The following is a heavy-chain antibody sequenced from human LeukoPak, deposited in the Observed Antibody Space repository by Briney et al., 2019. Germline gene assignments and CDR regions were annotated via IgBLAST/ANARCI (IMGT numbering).Heavy chain of an antibody. J-gene: IGHJ4*02. CDR2: IYRSGST. CDR1: GGSISSGSYY. CDR3: ARGFRM. V-gene: IGHV4-61*09. Sequence: PSETLSLTCTVSGGSISSGSYYWSWIRQPAGKRLEWIGHIYRSGSTNYNPSLKSRVTISVDTSKNQFSLKLSSVTAADTAVYYCARGFRMWGQGTLVTVSS.